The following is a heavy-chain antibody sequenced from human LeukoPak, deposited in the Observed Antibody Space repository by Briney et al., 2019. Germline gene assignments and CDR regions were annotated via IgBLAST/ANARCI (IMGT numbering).Heavy chain of an antibody. Sequence: PSETLSLTCTVSGGSISSTSYYWGWIRQPPGKGLEWIGSINYSGTTYYNPSLKSRLTISVDTSKNQFSLKLSSVTAADTAVYYCARAHYYGSGSFFVDVWGQGTTVTVSS. CDR3: ARAHYYGSGSFFVDV. D-gene: IGHD3-10*01. CDR1: GGSISSTSYY. J-gene: IGHJ6*02. CDR2: INYSGTT. V-gene: IGHV4-39*07.